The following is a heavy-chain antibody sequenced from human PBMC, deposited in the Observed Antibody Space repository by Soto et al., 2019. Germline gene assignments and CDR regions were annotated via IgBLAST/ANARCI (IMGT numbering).Heavy chain of an antibody. CDR3: AASTRFIRGAFDI. J-gene: IGHJ3*02. Sequence: GASVKVSCKASGYTFTSYGISWVRQAPGQGLEWMGWISAYNGNTNYAQKLQGRVTMTTDTSTSTAYTELRSLRSEDTAVYYCAASTRFIRGAFDIWGQRTMVTVSS. CDR2: ISAYNGNT. D-gene: IGHD3-16*01. CDR1: GYTFTSYG. V-gene: IGHV1-18*01.